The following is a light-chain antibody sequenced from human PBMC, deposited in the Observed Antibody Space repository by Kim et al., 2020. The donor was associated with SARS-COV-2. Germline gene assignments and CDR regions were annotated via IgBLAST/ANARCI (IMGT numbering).Light chain of an antibody. V-gene: IGLV3-1*01. J-gene: IGLJ2*01. CDR3: QAWDSSTVV. Sequence: VSTGQTASFTCSGDKLGDKYACWYQQKPGQSPVLVIYQDSKRPSGIPERFSGSNSGNTATLTISGTQAMDEADYYCQAWDSSTVVFGGGTQLTVL. CDR2: QDS. CDR1: KLGDKY.